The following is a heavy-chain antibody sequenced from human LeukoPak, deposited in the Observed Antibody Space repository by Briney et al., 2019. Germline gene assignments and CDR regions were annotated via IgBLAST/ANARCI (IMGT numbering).Heavy chain of an antibody. V-gene: IGHV5-51*01. CDR3: ARQGYSYGSYYYYYYMDV. D-gene: IGHD5-18*01. CDR1: GYSFTSYW. Sequence: GESLKISCKGSGYSFTSYWIGWVRQMPGKGLEGMGIIYPGDSDTRYSPSFQGQVTISAAKSISTAYLQWSSLKASDTAMYYCARQGYSYGSYYYYYYMDVWGKGTTVTVSS. CDR2: IYPGDSDT. J-gene: IGHJ6*03.